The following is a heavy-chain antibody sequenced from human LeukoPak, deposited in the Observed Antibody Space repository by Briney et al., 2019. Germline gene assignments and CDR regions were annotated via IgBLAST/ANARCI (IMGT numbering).Heavy chain of an antibody. J-gene: IGHJ4*01. Sequence: SETLSLTCTVSGGSISSYDWSWIRQPPGKGLEWIGYIYYSGSTNYNPSLKSRVTISVDTSKNQFSLKLSSVTAADTAVYYCARGYDFWSGYYFDYWGQGTLVTVSS. D-gene: IGHD3-3*01. CDR1: GGSISSYD. CDR3: ARGYDFWSGYYFDY. CDR2: IYYSGST. V-gene: IGHV4-59*01.